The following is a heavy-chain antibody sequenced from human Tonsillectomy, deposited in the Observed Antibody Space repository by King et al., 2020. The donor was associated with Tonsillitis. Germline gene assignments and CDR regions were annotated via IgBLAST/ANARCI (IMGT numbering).Heavy chain of an antibody. Sequence: VQLVESGGGWVKPGGSLRLSCAASGFTFSNAWMSWFRQAPGKGLEWVGRIKNKADAGTTDYAAPGKGIFTISREDLKKTLYLQLHSLKSEDTAVYFCTTGPDYSTASSNVGYYGMDVWGQGTTVTVS. D-gene: IGHD6-6*01. CDR1: GFTFSNAW. V-gene: IGHV3-15*01. CDR3: TTGPDYSTASSNVGYYGMDV. J-gene: IGHJ6*02. CDR2: IKNKADAGTT.